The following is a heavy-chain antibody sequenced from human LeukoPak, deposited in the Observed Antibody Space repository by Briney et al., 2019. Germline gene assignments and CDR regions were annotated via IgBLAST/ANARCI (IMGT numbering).Heavy chain of an antibody. CDR3: ARDQSMLRFLEWLPEHYYYYYGMDV. CDR2: IYTSGST. Sequence: SETLSLTCTVSGGSISSYYWSWIRQPAGKGLEWIGRIYTSGSTNYNPSLKSRVTMSVDTSKNQFSLKLSSVTAADTAVYYCARDQSMLRFLEWLPEHYYYYYGMDVWGQGTTVTVSS. D-gene: IGHD3-3*01. V-gene: IGHV4-4*07. J-gene: IGHJ6*02. CDR1: GGSISSYY.